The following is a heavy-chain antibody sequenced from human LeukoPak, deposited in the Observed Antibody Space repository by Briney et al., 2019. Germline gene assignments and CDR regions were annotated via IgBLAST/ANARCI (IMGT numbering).Heavy chain of an antibody. D-gene: IGHD3-22*01. J-gene: IGHJ5*02. CDR1: GCSISSYY. CDR3: ARVGGYYENWFDP. CDR2: IYYSGST. Sequence: PSETLSLTCTVSGCSISSYYWSWIRQPPGKGLEWIGYIYYSGSTNYNPYLKSRVTISVDTSKNHFSLKLSSVTAADTAVYYCARVGGYYENWFDPWGQGTLVTVSS. V-gene: IGHV4-59*01.